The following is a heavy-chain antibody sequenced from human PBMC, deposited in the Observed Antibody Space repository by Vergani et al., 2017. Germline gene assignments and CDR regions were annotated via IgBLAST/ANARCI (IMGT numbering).Heavy chain of an antibody. D-gene: IGHD2-8*01. CDR2: IYPGDSDT. V-gene: IGHV5-51*01. CDR1: GYSFTSYW. Sequence: EVQLVQSGAEVKKPGESLKISCKGSGYSFTSYWIGWVRQMPGKGLEWMGIIYPGDSDTRYSPSFQGQVTISADKSISTAYRQWSSLKASDTAMYYCARHTGYCTNGVCPGWFDPWGQGTLVTVSS. J-gene: IGHJ5*02. CDR3: ARHTGYCTNGVCPGWFDP.